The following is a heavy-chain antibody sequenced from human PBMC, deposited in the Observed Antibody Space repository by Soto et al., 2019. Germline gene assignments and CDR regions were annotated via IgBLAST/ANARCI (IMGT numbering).Heavy chain of an antibody. V-gene: IGHV4-31*03. CDR3: ARGITLVQGVTHMDV. J-gene: IGHJ6*03. CDR1: GGSISSGDYY. D-gene: IGHD3-10*01. Sequence: PSETLSLTCTVSGGSISSGDYYWSWIRQHPGKGLEWIGYIYYSGSTYYNPSLKSRVTISVDTSKNQFSLKLSSVTAADTAVYYCARGITLVQGVTHMDVWGKGTTVTVSS. CDR2: IYYSGST.